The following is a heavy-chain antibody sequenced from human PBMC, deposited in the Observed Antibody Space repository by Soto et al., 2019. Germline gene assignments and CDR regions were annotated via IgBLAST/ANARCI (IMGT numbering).Heavy chain of an antibody. CDR3: ARDTESNRYND. J-gene: IGHJ1*01. D-gene: IGHD1-20*01. CDR1: GYTFSTSG. Sequence: ASVKVSCKASGYTFSTSGISWVRQAPGQGLGWVGWIRPDNGNTKSAQRLQGRVTLTTDTSASTAYMELRSLTSDDTAMYYCARDTESNRYNDWGQGTLVTVSS. V-gene: IGHV1-18*01. CDR2: IRPDNGNT.